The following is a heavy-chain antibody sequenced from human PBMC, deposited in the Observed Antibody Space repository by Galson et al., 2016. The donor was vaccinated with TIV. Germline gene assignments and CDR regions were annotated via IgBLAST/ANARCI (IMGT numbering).Heavy chain of an antibody. J-gene: IGHJ5*02. Sequence: QSGAEVKKPGESLRISCKGSGYSFTSYYIIWVRQMPGKGLEWMGRIGPRDSYINYSPSFQGHVTISSDKSISTAYLQWNSLKAADSAIYYCARGVSTGSGWLDPWGQGTPVTVSS. V-gene: IGHV5-10-1*01. CDR1: GYSFTSYY. CDR3: ARGVSTGSGWLDP. D-gene: IGHD5/OR15-5a*01. CDR2: IGPRDSYI.